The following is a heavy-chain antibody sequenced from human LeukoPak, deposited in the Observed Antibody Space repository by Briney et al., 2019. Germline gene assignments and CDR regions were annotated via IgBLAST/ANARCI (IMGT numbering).Heavy chain of an antibody. Sequence: GGSLRLSCAASGFTVSSNYMFWVRQAPGKGLEWVSAISGSGGSTYYADSVKGRFTISRDNSKNTLYLQMDSLRAEDTAVYYCAKAKYCSGGSCFLYYGMDVWGQGTTVTVSS. D-gene: IGHD2-15*01. CDR2: ISGSGGST. V-gene: IGHV3-23*01. J-gene: IGHJ6*02. CDR3: AKAKYCSGGSCFLYYGMDV. CDR1: GFTVSSNY.